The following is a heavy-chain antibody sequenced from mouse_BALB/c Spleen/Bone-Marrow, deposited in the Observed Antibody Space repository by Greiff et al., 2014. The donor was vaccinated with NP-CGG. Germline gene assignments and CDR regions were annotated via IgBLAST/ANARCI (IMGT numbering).Heavy chain of an antibody. D-gene: IGHD1-1*01. J-gene: IGHJ3*01. CDR3: APYYYGSSQFAY. V-gene: IGHV14-3*02. Sequence: EVKVVESGAELVKPGASVKLSCTASGFNIKDTYMHWVKQRPEQGPEWIGRIDPANGNTKYDPKFQGKATITADTSSNTAYLQLSSLTSEDTAVYYCAPYYYGSSQFAYWGQGTLVTVSA. CDR2: IDPANGNT. CDR1: GFNIKDTY.